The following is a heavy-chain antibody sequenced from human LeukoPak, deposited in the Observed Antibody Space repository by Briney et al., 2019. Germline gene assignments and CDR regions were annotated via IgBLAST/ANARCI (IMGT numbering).Heavy chain of an antibody. D-gene: IGHD1-1*01. J-gene: IGHJ4*02. V-gene: IGHV4-39*01. CDR1: GVSISSSSYY. CDR3: AIPNTNNWPFDY. Sequence: PSETLSLTCTVSGVSISSSSYYWGWIRQPPGKGLEWIGSIYSVGSTYYNPSLESRVTISVDTSKNQFSLKLSSVTAADTAVYYCAIPNTNNWPFDYWSQGTLVTVSS. CDR2: IYSVGST.